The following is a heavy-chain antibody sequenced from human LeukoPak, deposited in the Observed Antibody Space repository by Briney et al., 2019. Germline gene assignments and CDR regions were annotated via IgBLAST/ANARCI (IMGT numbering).Heavy chain of an antibody. J-gene: IGHJ4*02. D-gene: IGHD6-19*01. Sequence: ASVKVSCKASGYTFTSYGISWVRQAPGQGLEWMGWISAYNGNTNYAQKLQGRVTMTTDTSTSTAYMELRSLRSDDTAVYYCARSGIAVAATGYLDYWGQGTLVTVSS. V-gene: IGHV1-18*01. CDR3: ARSGIAVAATGYLDY. CDR1: GYTFTSYG. CDR2: ISAYNGNT.